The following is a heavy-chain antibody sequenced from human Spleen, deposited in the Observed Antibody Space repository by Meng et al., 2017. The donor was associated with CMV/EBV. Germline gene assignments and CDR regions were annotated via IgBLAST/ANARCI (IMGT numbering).Heavy chain of an antibody. CDR2: INRSGST. V-gene: IGHV4-34*01. D-gene: IGHD3-10*01. CDR3: ARRPYYYGSGRETWFDP. Sequence: SETLSLTCAVYGGSFSGYYWSWIRQPPGKGLEWIGEINRSGSTNYNPSLKSRVTISVDTSKNQFSLKLSSVTAADTAVYYCARRPYYYGSGRETWFDPWGQGTLVTVSS. CDR1: GGSFSGYY. J-gene: IGHJ5*02.